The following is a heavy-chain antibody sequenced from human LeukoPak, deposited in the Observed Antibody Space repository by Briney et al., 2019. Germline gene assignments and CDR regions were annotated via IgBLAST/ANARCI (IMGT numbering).Heavy chain of an antibody. CDR3: AEARLEWLLRPFDY. V-gene: IGHV3-23*01. CDR2: ISGSGGST. D-gene: IGHD3-3*01. Sequence: GGSLRLSCAASGFTFSSYAMSWVRQAPGKGLEWVSAISGSGGSTYYADSVKGRFTISRDNSKNALYLQMNSLRAEDTAVYYCAEARLEWLLRPFDYWGQGTLVTVSS. CDR1: GFTFSSYA. J-gene: IGHJ4*02.